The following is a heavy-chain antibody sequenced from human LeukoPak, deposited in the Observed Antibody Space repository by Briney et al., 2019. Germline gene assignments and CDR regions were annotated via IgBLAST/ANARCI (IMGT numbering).Heavy chain of an antibody. CDR1: GYSISSGYY. J-gene: IGHJ4*02. Sequence: SETLSLTCAVSGYSISSGYYWGWIRQPPGKGLEWIGSIYHSGSTYYNPSLKSRVTISVDTSKNQFSLKLSSVTAADTAVYYCARTRYYYDGSGYYWGVYYFDYWGQGALVTVSS. V-gene: IGHV4-38-2*01. D-gene: IGHD3-22*01. CDR2: IYHSGST. CDR3: ARTRYYYDGSGYYWGVYYFDY.